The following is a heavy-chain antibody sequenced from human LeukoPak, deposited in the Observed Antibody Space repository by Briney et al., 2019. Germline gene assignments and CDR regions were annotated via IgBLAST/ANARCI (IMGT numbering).Heavy chain of an antibody. CDR2: INPSGGST. CDR3: ARDLVSGSYSVGVDY. CDR1: GYTFSSYY. J-gene: IGHJ4*02. V-gene: IGHV1-46*01. Sequence: ASLKVSCKASGYTFSSYYMHWVRQAPGQGLEWMGIINPSGGSTGYAQKFQGRVTMTRDTSTSTVYMELSSLRSEDTAVYYCARDLVSGSYSVGVDYWGQGTLVTVSS. D-gene: IGHD1-26*01.